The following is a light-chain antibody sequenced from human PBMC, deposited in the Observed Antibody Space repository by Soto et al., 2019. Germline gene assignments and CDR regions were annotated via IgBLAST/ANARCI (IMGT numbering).Light chain of an antibody. Sequence: ELVMTQSPATLSVSPGERATLSCRASQSVSSNLAWYQQKPGQAPRLLIYGASTRATGIPARFSGSGSGTEFTLTLSSLESEDFAVYYCQQYNNWPPWTFGKGAKVEI. CDR2: GAS. J-gene: IGKJ1*01. V-gene: IGKV3-15*01. CDR3: QQYNNWPPWT. CDR1: QSVSSN.